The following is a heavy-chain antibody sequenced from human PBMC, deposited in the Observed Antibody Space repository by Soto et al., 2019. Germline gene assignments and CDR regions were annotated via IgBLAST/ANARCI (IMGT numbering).Heavy chain of an antibody. Sequence: QITLKESGPTLVKPTQTLTLTCTFSGFSLSTSGVGVGWIRQPPGKALEWLALIYWDDDKRYSPSLKSRLTITKDTSKNQVVLTMTNMDPVDTATYYCALTRVHIVVVVAAPYYFDYWGQGTLVTVSS. CDR2: IYWDDDK. V-gene: IGHV2-5*02. D-gene: IGHD2-15*01. J-gene: IGHJ4*02. CDR3: ALTRVHIVVVVAAPYYFDY. CDR1: GFSLSTSGVG.